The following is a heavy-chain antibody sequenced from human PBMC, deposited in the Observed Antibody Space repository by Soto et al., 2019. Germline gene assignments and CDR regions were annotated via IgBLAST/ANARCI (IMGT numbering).Heavy chain of an antibody. D-gene: IGHD2-2*01. Sequence: SGPTMVNPTQTLTLTFPFSGFSLSTSGVGVGWIRQPPGKALEWLALIYWDDDKRYSPSLKSRLTITKDTSKNQVVLTMTNMDPVDTATYYCAHRGYCSSTSCWYNWFDPWGQGTLVTVSS. CDR1: GFSLSTSGVG. CDR2: IYWDDDK. CDR3: AHRGYCSSTSCWYNWFDP. V-gene: IGHV2-5*02. J-gene: IGHJ5*02.